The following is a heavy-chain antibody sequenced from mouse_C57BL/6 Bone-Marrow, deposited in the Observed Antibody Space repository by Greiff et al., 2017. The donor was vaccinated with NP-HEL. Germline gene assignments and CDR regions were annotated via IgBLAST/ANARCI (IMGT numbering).Heavy chain of an antibody. D-gene: IGHD1-1*01. CDR1: GFTFSSYG. CDR3: ARRNHYGSGFAY. Sequence: EVQLVESGGDLVKPGGSLKLSCAASGFTFSSYGMSWVRQTPDKRLEWVATISSGGSYTYYPDSVKGRFTISRDNAKNTLYLQMSSLKSEDTAMYYCARRNHYGSGFAYWGQGTLVTVSA. CDR2: ISSGGSYT. J-gene: IGHJ3*01. V-gene: IGHV5-6*01.